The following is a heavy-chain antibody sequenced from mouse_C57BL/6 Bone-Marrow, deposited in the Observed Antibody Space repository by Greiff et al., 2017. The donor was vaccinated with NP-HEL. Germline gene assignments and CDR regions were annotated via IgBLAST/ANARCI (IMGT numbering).Heavy chain of an antibody. CDR2: ISSGGSYT. CDR3: ASPLRPDY. D-gene: IGHD1-1*01. CDR1: GFTFSSYG. J-gene: IGHJ4*01. V-gene: IGHV5-6*01. Sequence: EVKLMESGGDLVKPGGSLKLSCAASGFTFSSYGLSWVRQTPDKRLEWVATISSGGSYTYYPDSVKGRFTIARNNAKNTLYLQMSSLKSEDTAMYYCASPLRPDYWGQGTSVTVSS.